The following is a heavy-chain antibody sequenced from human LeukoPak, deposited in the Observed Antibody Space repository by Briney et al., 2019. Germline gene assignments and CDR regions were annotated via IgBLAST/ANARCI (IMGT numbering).Heavy chain of an antibody. D-gene: IGHD6-19*01. CDR1: GGSISSYY. V-gene: IGHV4-4*07. CDR2: IYTSGST. J-gene: IGHJ3*02. Sequence: SSETLSLTCTVSGGSISSYYWSWFRQPAGKGLEWIGRIYTSGSTYCNPSLKSRVTMSVDTSKNQFSLKLSSVTAADTAVYYCSRYSSGWYEAFDIWGQGTMVTVSS. CDR3: SRYSSGWYEAFDI.